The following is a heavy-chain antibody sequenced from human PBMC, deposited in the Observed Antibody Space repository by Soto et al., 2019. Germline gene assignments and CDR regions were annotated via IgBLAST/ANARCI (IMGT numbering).Heavy chain of an antibody. Sequence: EVQVSESGGGLVQPGGSLSLSCATSGFTFSNYPMNWVRQAPGKGLEWVSGISAGGDRTYYADSVKGRFTIFRDNPKTSVSLRMNSLRVEDTAVYYCARGVWGSGKLVTVSS. CDR3: ARGV. CDR1: GFTFSNYP. V-gene: IGHV3-23*01. CDR2: ISAGGDRT. J-gene: IGHJ4*02. D-gene: IGHD3-16*01.